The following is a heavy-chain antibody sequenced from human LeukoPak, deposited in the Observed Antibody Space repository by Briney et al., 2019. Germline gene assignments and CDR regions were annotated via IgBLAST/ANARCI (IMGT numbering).Heavy chain of an antibody. CDR2: ISTDATST. Sequence: GGSLRLSCAASGFTFSNYWMHWVRQAPGKGLVWVSGISTDATSTKYADSVKGRFTISRENAKNTVYLQMNSLRAEDTAVYYCARVSGWDPFDNWGQGTLVTVSA. CDR1: GFTFSNYW. J-gene: IGHJ4*02. D-gene: IGHD6-19*01. CDR3: ARVSGWDPFDN. V-gene: IGHV3-74*03.